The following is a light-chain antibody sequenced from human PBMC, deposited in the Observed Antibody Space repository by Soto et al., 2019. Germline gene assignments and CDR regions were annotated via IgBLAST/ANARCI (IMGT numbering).Light chain of an antibody. CDR3: QKYNSAPPGYS. V-gene: IGKV1-27*01. J-gene: IGKJ2*03. CDR1: QGISNY. Sequence: DIQMTQSPSSLSASVGDRVTITCRASQGISNYLAWYQQKPGKVPKLLIYSASTLQSGVPSRFSGSGSGTDFTLTISSLQPEYVATYYCQKYNSAPPGYSFGQGTKLEI. CDR2: SAS.